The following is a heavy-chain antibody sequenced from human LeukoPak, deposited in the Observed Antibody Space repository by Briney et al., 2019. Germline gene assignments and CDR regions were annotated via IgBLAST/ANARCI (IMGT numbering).Heavy chain of an antibody. CDR3: ARGAATSQWELLLAIDY. CDR1: GGTFSSYA. CDR2: IIPIFGTA. J-gene: IGHJ4*02. D-gene: IGHD1-26*01. V-gene: IGHV1-69*13. Sequence: ASVKVSCKASGGTFSSYAISWVRQAPGQGLEWMGGIIPIFGTANYAQKFQGRVTITADESTSTAYMELSSLRSEDTAVYYCARGAATSQWELLLAIDYWGQGTLVTVSS.